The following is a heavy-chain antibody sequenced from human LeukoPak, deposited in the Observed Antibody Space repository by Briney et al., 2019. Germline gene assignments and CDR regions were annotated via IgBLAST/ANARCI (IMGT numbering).Heavy chain of an antibody. Sequence: QAGGSLRLSCAASGFTLSRFWMHWVRQAPGKGLVWVSRINSDGTSTSYADSVKGRFTISRDNAKNSLYLQMNSLRAEDTAVYYCARGWNWNDNWFDPWGQGTLVTVSS. CDR1: GFTLSRFW. CDR2: INSDGTST. J-gene: IGHJ5*02. CDR3: ARGWNWNDNWFDP. D-gene: IGHD1-1*01. V-gene: IGHV3-74*01.